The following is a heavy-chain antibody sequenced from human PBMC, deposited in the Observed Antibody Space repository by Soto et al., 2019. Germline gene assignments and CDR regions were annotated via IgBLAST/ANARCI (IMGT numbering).Heavy chain of an antibody. D-gene: IGHD2-15*01. CDR1: GGSVSSGSYY. CDR2: IYYSGST. CDR3: ASYAKGYCSGGSCYGRNYFDY. Sequence: QVQLQESGPGLVKPSETLSLTCTVSGGSVSSGSYYWSWIRQPPGKGLEWIGYIYYSGSTNYNPSLKSRVTISVDTSKNQFSLKLSSVTAADTAVYYCASYAKGYCSGGSCYGRNYFDYWGQGTLVTVSS. J-gene: IGHJ4*02. V-gene: IGHV4-61*01.